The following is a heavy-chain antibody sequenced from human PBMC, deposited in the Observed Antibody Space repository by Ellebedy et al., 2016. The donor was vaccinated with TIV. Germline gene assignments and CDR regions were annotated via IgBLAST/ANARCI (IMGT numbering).Heavy chain of an antibody. D-gene: IGHD2-2*01. CDR3: AKDLGGRVVVPAARGMDV. V-gene: IGHV3-23*01. J-gene: IGHJ6*04. Sequence: GGSLRLSXAASGFTFSSYAMSWVRQAPGKGLEWVLAISGSGGSTYYADSVKGRLTISRDNSKNTLYLQMNSLRAEDTAVYYCAKDLGGRVVVPAARGMDVWGKGTTVTVSS. CDR2: ISGSGGST. CDR1: GFTFSSYA.